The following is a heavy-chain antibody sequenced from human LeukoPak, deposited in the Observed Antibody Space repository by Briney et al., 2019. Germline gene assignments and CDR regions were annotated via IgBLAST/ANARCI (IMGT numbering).Heavy chain of an antibody. CDR2: ISSSGSTI. J-gene: IGHJ6*04. D-gene: IGHD6-13*01. V-gene: IGHV3-48*03. CDR3: ARRIAAAPGLESYGMDV. CDR1: GFTFRTYA. Sequence: PGGSLRLSCAASGFTFRTYAMHWVRQAPGKGLEWVSYISSSGSTIYYADSVKGRFTISRDNAKNSLYLQMNSLRAEDTAVYYCARRIAAAPGLESYGMDVWGKGTTVTVSS.